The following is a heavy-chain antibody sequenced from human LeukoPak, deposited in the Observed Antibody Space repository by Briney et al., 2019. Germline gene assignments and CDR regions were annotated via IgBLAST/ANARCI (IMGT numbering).Heavy chain of an antibody. D-gene: IGHD5-24*01. CDR1: GFTFSRYA. Sequence: PGGSLRLSCAASGFTFSRYAMSWVRQCPGKGLEWVCGISSSGESPYYADSVEGRFTISRDNSKNMLYLEINSLRAEDTALYYCAKKGRDGYNPFDYLGQGTLVTVSS. CDR2: ISSSGESP. V-gene: IGHV3-23*01. CDR3: AKKGRDGYNPFDY. J-gene: IGHJ4*02.